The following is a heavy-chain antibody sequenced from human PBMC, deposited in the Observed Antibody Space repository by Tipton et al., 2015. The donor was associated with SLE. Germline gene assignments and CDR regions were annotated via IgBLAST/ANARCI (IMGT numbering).Heavy chain of an antibody. CDR3: ARGTTYSSGWYYFDY. J-gene: IGHJ4*02. Sequence: TLSLTCAVYGGSFSGYYWSWIRQPPGKGLEWIGEINQRGVTNYNPSLESRVTISVDTSENHFSLKLSSVTAADTAVYYCARGTTYSSGWYYFDYWGQGTLVTVSS. V-gene: IGHV4-34*01. CDR1: GGSFSGYY. CDR2: INQRGVT. D-gene: IGHD6-19*01.